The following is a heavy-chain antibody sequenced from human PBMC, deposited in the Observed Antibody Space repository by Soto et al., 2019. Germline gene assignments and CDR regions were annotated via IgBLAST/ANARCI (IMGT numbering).Heavy chain of an antibody. CDR3: ARGAGTMSGGYYQFDY. D-gene: IGHD1-26*01. J-gene: IGHJ4*02. CDR1: GGTFSSYA. Sequence: ASVKVSCKASGGTFSSYAISWVRQAPGQGLEWMGGIIPIFGTANYAQKFQGRVTITADKSTSTAYMELSSLRSEDTAVYYCARGAGTMSGGYYQFDYWGQGTLVTVSS. CDR2: IIPIFGTA. V-gene: IGHV1-69*06.